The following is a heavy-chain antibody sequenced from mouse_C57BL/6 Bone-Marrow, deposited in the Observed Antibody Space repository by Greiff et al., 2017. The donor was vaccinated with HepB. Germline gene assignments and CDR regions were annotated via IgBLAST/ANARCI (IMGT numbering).Heavy chain of an antibody. Sequence: VQLQQSGPELVKPGASVKISCKASGYAFSSSWMNWVKQRPGKGLEWIGRIYPGDGDTNYNGKFKGKATLTADKSSSTAYMQLSSLTSEDSAVYFCARHGNWAYWGQGTLVTVSA. CDR3: ARHGNWAY. V-gene: IGHV1-82*01. D-gene: IGHD2-1*01. J-gene: IGHJ3*01. CDR1: GYAFSSSW. CDR2: IYPGDGDT.